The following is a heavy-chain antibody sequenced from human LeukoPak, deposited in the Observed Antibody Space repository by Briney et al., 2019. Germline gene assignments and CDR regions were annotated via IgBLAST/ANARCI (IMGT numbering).Heavy chain of an antibody. CDR1: GGSFSGYY. V-gene: IGHV4-34*01. J-gene: IGHJ4*02. Sequence: SETLSLTCAVYGGSFSGYYWSWIRQPPGKGLEWIGEINHSGSTNYNPSLKSRVTISVDTSKNQFSLKLSSVTAVDTAVCYCARVVVGATTDYWGQGTLVTVSS. CDR2: INHSGST. CDR3: ARVVVGATTDY. D-gene: IGHD1-26*01.